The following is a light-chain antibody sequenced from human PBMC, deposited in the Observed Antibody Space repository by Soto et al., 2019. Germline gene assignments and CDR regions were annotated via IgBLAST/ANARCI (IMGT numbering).Light chain of an antibody. CDR1: QGISRW. CDR2: DAY. J-gene: IGKJ4*01. Sequence: DIQMTQSPSTLSASVGDRVTITCRASQGISRWLAWYQQKPGKAPKVLIYDAYSLESGVPSRFSGSGYGTEFAFTISSLQPEDFASYYCQQYNSYPLTFGGGTKVDIK. CDR3: QQYNSYPLT. V-gene: IGKV1-5*01.